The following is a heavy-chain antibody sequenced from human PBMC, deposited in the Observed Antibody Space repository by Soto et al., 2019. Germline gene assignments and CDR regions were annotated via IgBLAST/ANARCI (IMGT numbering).Heavy chain of an antibody. V-gene: IGHV4-34*01. J-gene: IGHJ6*03. Sequence: PSETLSLTCAVYGGSFSGYYWSWIRQPPGKGLEWIGEINHSGSTNYNPSLKSRVTISVDTSKNQFSLKLSSVTAADTAVYYCARGRITMVRGVIHYYMDVWGKGTTVTVSS. CDR2: INHSGST. CDR3: ARGRITMVRGVIHYYMDV. D-gene: IGHD3-10*01. CDR1: GGSFSGYY.